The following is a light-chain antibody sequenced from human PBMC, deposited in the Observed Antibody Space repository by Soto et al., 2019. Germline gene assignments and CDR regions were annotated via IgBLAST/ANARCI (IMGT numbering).Light chain of an antibody. V-gene: IGLV1-40*01. CDR1: SFNIGAHYD. Sequence: QSVLTQPPSVSGAPGQRVTISCTGSSFNIGAHYDVHWYQQLPGTAPKRLIYGNSNRPSGVPDRFTGSKSGTSASLAITGLQAEDEADYYCCSYASSSSYVLGTGTKLTVL. CDR3: CSYASSSSYV. CDR2: GNS. J-gene: IGLJ1*01.